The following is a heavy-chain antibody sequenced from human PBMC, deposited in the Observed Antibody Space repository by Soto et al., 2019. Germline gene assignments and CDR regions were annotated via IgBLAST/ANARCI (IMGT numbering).Heavy chain of an antibody. CDR2: IYPGDSDT. CDR1: GYSFTSYW. CDR3: ARAGGYSRTTPNPRAYDMEV. J-gene: IGHJ6*02. D-gene: IGHD6-13*01. V-gene: IGHV5-51*01. Sequence: GESLKISCKGPGYSFTSYWIGWVRQLPGKGLEWMGIIYPGDSDTRYSPSFQGQVTISADKSISTAYLQMNSLRAEDTAVYYCARAGGYSRTTPNPRAYDMEVWGQGTTVTVSS.